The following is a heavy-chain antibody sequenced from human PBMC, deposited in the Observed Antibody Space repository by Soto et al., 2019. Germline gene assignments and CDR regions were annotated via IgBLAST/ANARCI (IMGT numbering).Heavy chain of an antibody. CDR3: AKKSLGSITLPALYYFDY. CDR2: ISGGGDAT. D-gene: IGHD7-27*01. Sequence: EVQLLESGGGLVQPGGSLRLSFAASGFTFGNYAFSWVRQALGRGLGWVSVISGGGDATYYPDSVKGRFTTSRDNSKNTVYLQMNSLRAEDTAVYYCAKKSLGSITLPALYYFDYWGQGTLVTVSS. J-gene: IGHJ4*02. CDR1: GFTFGNYA. V-gene: IGHV3-23*01.